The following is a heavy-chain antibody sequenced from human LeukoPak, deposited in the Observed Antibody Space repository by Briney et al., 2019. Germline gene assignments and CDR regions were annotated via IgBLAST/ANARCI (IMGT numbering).Heavy chain of an antibody. J-gene: IGHJ4*02. D-gene: IGHD2-21*01. CDR1: GFTFSSYW. CDR2: INSDGSST. Sequence: GGSLRLSCAASGFTFSSYWMHWVRQAPGKGLVWVSRINSDGSSTSYADSVKGRFTISRDNAKNTLYLQMNSLRAEDTAVYYCARDPLHCGGDCCKDYWGQGTLVTVSS. V-gene: IGHV3-74*01. CDR3: ARDPLHCGGDCCKDY.